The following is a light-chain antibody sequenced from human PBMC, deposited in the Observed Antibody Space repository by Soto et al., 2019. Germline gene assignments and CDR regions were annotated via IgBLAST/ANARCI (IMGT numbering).Light chain of an antibody. CDR1: QSVSGN. CDR2: GAS. J-gene: IGKJ1*01. CDR3: QQYGSSGT. V-gene: IGKV3-20*01. Sequence: IVMTHSPATLSVYPGERVTLSCTARQSVSGNLAWYQQKPGQTPRLIIYGASTRATGIPDRFSGSGSGTDFTLTISRLEPEDFAVYYCQQYGSSGTFGQGTKV.